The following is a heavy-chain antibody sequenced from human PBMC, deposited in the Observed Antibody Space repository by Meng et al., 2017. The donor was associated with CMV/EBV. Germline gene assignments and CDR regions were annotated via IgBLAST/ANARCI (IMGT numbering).Heavy chain of an antibody. D-gene: IGHD2-21*01. CDR3: AKVGHIVDAFDI. CDR1: GFTFSSYE. CDR2: IWYDGSNK. V-gene: IGHV3-33*06. Sequence: GESLKISCAASGFTFSSYEMNWVRQAPGKGLEWVAVIWYDGSNKYYADSVKGRFTISRDNSKNTLYLQMNSLRAEDTAVYYCAKVGHIVDAFDIWGQGTMVT. J-gene: IGHJ3*02.